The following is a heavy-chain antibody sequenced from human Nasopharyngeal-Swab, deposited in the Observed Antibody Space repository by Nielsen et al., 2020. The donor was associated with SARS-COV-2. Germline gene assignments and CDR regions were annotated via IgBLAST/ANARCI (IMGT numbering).Heavy chain of an antibody. Sequence: QTLSLTCAISGDSVPSNTAAWSWIRQSPSRGLEWLGRTWYRSKWHYDYAESVKSRITINPDTTKNQFYLQLNSVTPEDTAVYYCARGSQGTRWSWGQGTLVTVSS. D-gene: IGHD2-15*01. CDR1: GDSVPSNTAA. CDR3: ARGSQGTRWS. V-gene: IGHV6-1*01. CDR2: TWYRSKWHY. J-gene: IGHJ5*02.